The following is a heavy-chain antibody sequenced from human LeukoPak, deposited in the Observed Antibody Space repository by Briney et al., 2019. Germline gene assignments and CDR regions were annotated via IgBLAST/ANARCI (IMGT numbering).Heavy chain of an antibody. CDR1: GYTFTSYA. CDR2: INTNTGNP. D-gene: IGHD3-22*01. V-gene: IGHV7-4-1*02. CDR3: GRGIRITMIIGSL. Sequence: GASVKVSCKASGYTFTSYAINWVRQAPGQGLEWMGWINTNTGNPTYAQGFTGRFVFSLDTSVSTTYLQISSLKAEDTAVYYCGRGIRITMIIGSLWGQGTLVTVSS. J-gene: IGHJ4*02.